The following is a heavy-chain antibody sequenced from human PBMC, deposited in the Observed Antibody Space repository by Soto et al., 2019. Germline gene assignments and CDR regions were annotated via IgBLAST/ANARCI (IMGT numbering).Heavy chain of an antibody. J-gene: IGHJ4*02. CDR1: GFTISNNY. Sequence: EVQLVESGGGLVQPGGSLRLSCAASGFTISNNYMSWVRQAPGKGLEWVSVIYTGGRTYYADSVKGRFTISRDNSKNTLFLQMNSLRAEDTAVYYCARTNYGSGSYPHYYWGQGTLVTVSP. D-gene: IGHD3-10*01. CDR2: IYTGGRT. V-gene: IGHV3-66*01. CDR3: ARTNYGSGSYPHYY.